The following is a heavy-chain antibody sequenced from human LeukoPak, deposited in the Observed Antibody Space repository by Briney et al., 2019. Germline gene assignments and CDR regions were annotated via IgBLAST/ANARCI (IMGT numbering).Heavy chain of an antibody. J-gene: IGHJ1*01. CDR2: MHSSGIT. CDR1: GGSLSSYY. D-gene: IGHD6-19*01. Sequence: SETLSLTCTVSGGSLSSYYWSWIRQPPGKGLEWIGYMHSSGITSNNPSLKSRVTMSVDMSKNQFSLRLNSVTAADTAVYYCARGYKSDWGLQYFQYWGQGTLVTVSS. CDR3: ARGYKSDWGLQYFQY. V-gene: IGHV4-59*01.